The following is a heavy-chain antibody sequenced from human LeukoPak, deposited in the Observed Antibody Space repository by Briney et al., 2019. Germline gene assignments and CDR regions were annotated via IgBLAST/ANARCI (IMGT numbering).Heavy chain of an antibody. CDR1: GFTFSNSW. J-gene: IGHJ4*02. D-gene: IGHD2-2*01. CDR2: IKPKSDGETT. CDR3: TTYASGAANY. Sequence: GGSLRLSCAASGFTFSNSWMTRVRQAPGKGLEWVARIKPKSDGETTDYAVPVKGRFAISRDDSENTLYLQMNSLKTEDTAVYYCTTYASGAANYWGQGTLATVSS. V-gene: IGHV3-15*01.